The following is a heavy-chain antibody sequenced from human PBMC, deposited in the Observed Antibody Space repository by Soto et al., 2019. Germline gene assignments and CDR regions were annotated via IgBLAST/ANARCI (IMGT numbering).Heavy chain of an antibody. J-gene: IGHJ4*02. Sequence: ASVKVSCKASGYTFTSYGISWVRQAPGQGLEWMGWISAYNGNTNYAQKLQGRVTMTTDTSTSTAYMELRSLRSDDTAVYYCARAETIRYFDWLQDEPFDYWGQGTLVTVSS. CDR2: ISAYNGNT. D-gene: IGHD3-9*01. V-gene: IGHV1-18*01. CDR1: GYTFTSYG. CDR3: ARAETIRYFDWLQDEPFDY.